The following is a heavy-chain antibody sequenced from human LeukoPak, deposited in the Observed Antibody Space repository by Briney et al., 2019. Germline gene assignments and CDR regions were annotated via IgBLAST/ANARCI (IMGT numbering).Heavy chain of an antibody. CDR1: GASIRSSGHY. V-gene: IGHV4-39*02. D-gene: IGHD3-16*01. J-gene: IGHJ4*02. Sequence: PSETLSLTCTVSGASIRSSGHYWGWFRQPPGKGLEWIGIIYKNGNTYYNPSLKSRVTISVDTSNNQFSLQLDSVTAADTAVYYCAGEGEVWGPPDHWGQGTLVTVFS. CDR2: IYKNGNT. CDR3: AGEGEVWGPPDH.